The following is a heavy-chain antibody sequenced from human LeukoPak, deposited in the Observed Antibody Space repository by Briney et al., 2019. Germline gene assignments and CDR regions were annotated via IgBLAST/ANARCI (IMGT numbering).Heavy chain of an antibody. CDR1: GFTFSSYW. CDR2: IKQDGSEK. V-gene: IGHV3-7*01. J-gene: IGHJ4*02. D-gene: IGHD2-21*02. CDR3: AREYCGGDCYQFDY. Sequence: PGGSLRLSCAASGFTFSSYWMSWVRQAPGKGLEWVANIKQDGSEKYYEDSVKGRFTISRDNAKNSLYLQMNSLRAEDTAVYYCAREYCGGDCYQFDYWGQGTLVTVSS.